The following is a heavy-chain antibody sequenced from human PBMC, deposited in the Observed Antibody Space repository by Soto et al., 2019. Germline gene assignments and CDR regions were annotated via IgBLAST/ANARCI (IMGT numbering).Heavy chain of an antibody. Sequence: EVQLLESGGGLVQPGGSLRLSCAASGFTFSSYAMSWVRQAPGKGLEWVSAISGSGGSTYYADSVKGRFTISRDNSKNTLYLQMNSLRAEDSAVYYCAKDRQLASSYRRVINYWGQGTLVTVSS. D-gene: IGHD3-10*01. CDR2: ISGSGGST. CDR1: GFTFSSYA. V-gene: IGHV3-23*01. CDR3: AKDRQLASSYRRVINY. J-gene: IGHJ4*02.